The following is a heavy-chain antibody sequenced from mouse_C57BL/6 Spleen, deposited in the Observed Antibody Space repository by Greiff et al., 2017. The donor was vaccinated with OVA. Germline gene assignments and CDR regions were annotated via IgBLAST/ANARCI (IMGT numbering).Heavy chain of an antibody. Sequence: EVQLQQSGPELVKPGASVKISCKASGYTFTDYYMNWVKQSHGKSLEWIGDINPNNGGTSYNQKFKGKATLTVDKSSSTAYMELRSLTSEDSAVYYCARWLRLYFDYWGQGTTLTVSS. J-gene: IGHJ2*01. D-gene: IGHD2-2*01. CDR2: INPNNGGT. CDR1: GYTFTDYY. V-gene: IGHV1-26*01. CDR3: ARWLRLYFDY.